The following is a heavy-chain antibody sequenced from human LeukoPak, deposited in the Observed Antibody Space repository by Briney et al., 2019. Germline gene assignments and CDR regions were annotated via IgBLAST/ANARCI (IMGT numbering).Heavy chain of an antibody. V-gene: IGHV3-7*03. J-gene: IGHJ5*02. Sequence: XXXXWMSWXRQAPGKXXXXVXXXXXXXXXQNYVASVNGRFTISRDNAKNSLYLQMNSLRAEDTAVYYCARGQALESLLWFGEFSNWFDPWGQGTLVTVSS. CDR2: XXXXXXXQ. CDR3: ARGQALESLLWFGEFSNWFDP. D-gene: IGHD3-10*01. CDR1: XXXXW.